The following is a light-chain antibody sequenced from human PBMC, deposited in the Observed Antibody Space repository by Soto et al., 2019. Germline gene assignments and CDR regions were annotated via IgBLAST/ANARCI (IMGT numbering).Light chain of an antibody. CDR1: STDVGDFNF. J-gene: IGLJ1*01. CDR2: EVI. Sequence: QSALTQPPSASGSPGQSITISCTGTSTDVGDFNFVSWYQQHPGKAPKVLIYEVINRPSGISNRFSGSKSGNTASLTISGLQAEDEADYYCSSYRSGSILFVFGAGTKVTVL. V-gene: IGLV2-14*01. CDR3: SSYRSGSILFV.